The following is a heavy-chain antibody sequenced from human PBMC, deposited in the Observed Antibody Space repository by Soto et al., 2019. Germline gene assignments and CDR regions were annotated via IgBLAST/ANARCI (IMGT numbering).Heavy chain of an antibody. V-gene: IGHV4-39*02. CDR2: IFYTGTT. J-gene: IGHJ5*02. CDR1: GGPINYNIYY. Sequence: PSETLSLTCSVSGGPINYNIYYWVWIRQPPGKVLDWVGGIFYTGTTYYSPSLKDRVTISVDTSKNSFSLNLTSVTAADTAVYFCARLVVVAPVANAWGQGTLVTVSS. CDR3: ARLVVVAPVANA. D-gene: IGHD2-2*01.